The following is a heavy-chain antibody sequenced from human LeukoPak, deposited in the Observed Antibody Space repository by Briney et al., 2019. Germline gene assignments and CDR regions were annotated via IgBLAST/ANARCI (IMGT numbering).Heavy chain of an antibody. CDR1: GFTFSSYA. CDR3: AKEVTSYSSGFDY. Sequence: GGSLRLSCAASGFTFSSYAMSWVRQAPGKGLEWVSAISATGGSTYYADSVKGRFTISRDNSKNTLYLQMNSLRAEDTAVYYCAKEVTSYSSGFDYWGQGTLVTVSS. CDR2: ISATGGST. D-gene: IGHD6-19*01. J-gene: IGHJ4*02. V-gene: IGHV3-23*01.